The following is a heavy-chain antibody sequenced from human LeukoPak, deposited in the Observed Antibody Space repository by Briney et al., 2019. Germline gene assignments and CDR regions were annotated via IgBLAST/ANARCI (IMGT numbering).Heavy chain of an antibody. Sequence: LPGGSLRLSCAASGFTFSGSAMHWVRQASGKGLEWVGRIRSKANSYATAYAASVKGRFTISRDNAKKMLFLQMTSLRAEDTAVYYCTRDFYSSSWDWGQGTLVTVSS. D-gene: IGHD6-13*01. J-gene: IGHJ1*01. V-gene: IGHV3-73*01. CDR3: TRDFYSSSWD. CDR2: IRSKANSYAT. CDR1: GFTFSGSA.